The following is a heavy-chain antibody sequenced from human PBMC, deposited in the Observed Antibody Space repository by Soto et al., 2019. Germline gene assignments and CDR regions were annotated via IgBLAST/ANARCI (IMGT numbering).Heavy chain of an antibody. Sequence: EVQLVESGGMLVQPGGSLRLSCAASGLTLSTSSMNWVRQAPGKGLEWISYIRRHTSVTAYADSVKGRFTISRDNSKNTLFLQMNSLRAEDTAIYYCAKDQGFLEWIPQGGLDVWGPGTTVAVSS. J-gene: IGHJ6*02. V-gene: IGHV3-48*04. CDR2: IRRHTSVT. CDR3: AKDQGFLEWIPQGGLDV. CDR1: GLTLSTSS. D-gene: IGHD3-3*01.